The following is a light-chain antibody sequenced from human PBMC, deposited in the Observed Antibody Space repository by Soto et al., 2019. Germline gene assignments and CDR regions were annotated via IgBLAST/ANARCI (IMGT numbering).Light chain of an antibody. J-gene: IGLJ2*01. CDR2: DAR. Sequence: QSALTQPASVSGSPGQSITISCTGTSSDVGGYNYVSWYQHHPGKAPKLMIYDARNRPSGVSNRFSGSKSDNTASLTISGLQAEDEADYYCSSYTSTSTVVFGGGTKLTVL. V-gene: IGLV2-14*03. CDR1: SSDVGGYNY. CDR3: SSYTSTSTVV.